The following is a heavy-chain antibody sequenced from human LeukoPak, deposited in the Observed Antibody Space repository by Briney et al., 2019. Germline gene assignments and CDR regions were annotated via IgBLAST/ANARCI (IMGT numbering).Heavy chain of an antibody. D-gene: IGHD3-10*01. CDR1: GGSISSYY. V-gene: IGHV4-59*12. Sequence: SETLSLSCTVSGGSISSYYWSWIRQPPGKGLEWIGYIYDSGSTNYNPPLKSRVTISVDTSKNQFSLKLSSVTAADTAVYYCARDKSRTYGSADAFDIWGQGTMVTVSS. CDR3: ARDKSRTYGSADAFDI. J-gene: IGHJ3*02. CDR2: IYDSGST.